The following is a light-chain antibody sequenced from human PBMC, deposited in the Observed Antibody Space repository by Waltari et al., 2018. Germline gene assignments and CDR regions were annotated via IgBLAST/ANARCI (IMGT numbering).Light chain of an antibody. CDR2: VAS. CDR3: QQYNNWT. V-gene: IGKV3-15*01. J-gene: IGKJ1*01. CDR1: QSVSRN. Sequence: EIVMTQYPDTLSVSSGERATLSCRASQSVSRNLAWYQQKPGQAPGLLIYVASTRATGIPARFSGSGSGTEFTLTISSLQSEDVAVYYCQQYNNWTFGQGTKVEIK.